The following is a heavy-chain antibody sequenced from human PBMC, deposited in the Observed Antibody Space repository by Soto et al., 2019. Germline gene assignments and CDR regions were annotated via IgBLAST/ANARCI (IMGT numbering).Heavy chain of an antibody. J-gene: IGHJ5*02. CDR3: ARVCDSSGYRSWFDP. V-gene: IGHV1-18*01. CDR2: ISAYNGNT. CDR1: GYTFTSYG. D-gene: IGHD3-22*01. Sequence: ASVKVSCKASGYTFTSYGISWVRQAPGQGLEWMGWISAYNGNTNYAQKLQGRVTMTTDTSTSTAYMELRSLRSDDTAVYYCARVCDSSGYRSWFDPWGQGTLVTVSS.